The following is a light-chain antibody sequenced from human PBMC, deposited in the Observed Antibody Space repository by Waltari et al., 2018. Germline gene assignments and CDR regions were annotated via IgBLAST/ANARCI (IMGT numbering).Light chain of an antibody. CDR1: QSINSS. Sequence: EIVLTQSPATLSFSPGERATLSCRASQSINSSLAWYQQKPGQAPRLLIYDASNRATGVPARFSGSGSGSDFTLTISRLDPEDFAVYYCQQRYNWPLTFGQGTRLEIK. CDR2: DAS. CDR3: QQRYNWPLT. V-gene: IGKV3-11*01. J-gene: IGKJ5*01.